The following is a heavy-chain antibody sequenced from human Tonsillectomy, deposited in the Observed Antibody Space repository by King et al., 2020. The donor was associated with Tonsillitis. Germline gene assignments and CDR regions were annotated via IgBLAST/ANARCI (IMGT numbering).Heavy chain of an antibody. CDR1: GFTFSSYA. V-gene: IGHV3-30*04. J-gene: IGHJ4*02. CDR3: ARGGEQDY. CDR2: ISYDGSNK. Sequence: HVQLVESGGGVVQPGRSLRLSCAASGFTFSSYAMHWVRQAPGKGLEWVAVISYDGSNKYYEDSVKGRFTISRDNSKNTLYLQMNSLRAEDTAVYYCARGGEQDYWGQGTLVTVSS. D-gene: IGHD3-16*01.